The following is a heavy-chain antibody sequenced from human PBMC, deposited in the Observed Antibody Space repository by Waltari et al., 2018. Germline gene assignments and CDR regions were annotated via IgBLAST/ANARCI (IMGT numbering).Heavy chain of an antibody. CDR3: AKDKGDSSYYYFDY. Sequence: EVQLVESGGGLVQPGRSLRLSCAASGFTFDDYAMPWVRQAPGKGLEWVSGISWNSGSIGYADSVKGRFTISRDNAKNSLYLQMNSLRAEDMALYYCAKDKGDSSYYYFDYWGQGTLVTVSS. CDR1: GFTFDDYA. J-gene: IGHJ4*02. CDR2: ISWNSGSI. D-gene: IGHD3-22*01. V-gene: IGHV3-9*03.